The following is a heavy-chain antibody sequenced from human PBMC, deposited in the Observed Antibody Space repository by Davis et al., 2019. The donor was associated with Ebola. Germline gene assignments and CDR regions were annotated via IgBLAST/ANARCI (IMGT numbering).Heavy chain of an antibody. V-gene: IGHV3-30*03. CDR3: ARGQGHYDFWSGYPSWFDP. CDR2: ISYDGSNK. J-gene: IGHJ5*02. CDR1: GFTFSSYG. Sequence: GESLKISCAASGFTFSSYGMHWVRQAPGKGLEWVAVISYDGSNKYYADSVKGRFTISRDNAKNSLYLQMNSLRAEDTAVYYCARGQGHYDFWSGYPSWFDPWGQGTLVTVSS. D-gene: IGHD3-3*01.